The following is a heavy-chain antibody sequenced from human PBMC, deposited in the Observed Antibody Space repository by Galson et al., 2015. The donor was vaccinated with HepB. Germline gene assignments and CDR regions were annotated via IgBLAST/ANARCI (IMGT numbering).Heavy chain of an antibody. J-gene: IGHJ5*02. V-gene: IGHV3-73*01. CDR2: IRSKANSYAT. CDR1: GFTFSGSA. Sequence: SLRLSCAASGFTFSGSAMHWVRQASGKGLEWVGRIRSKANSYATAYAASVKGRFTISRDDSKNTAYLQMNSLKTEDTAVYYCTLTGYSSGWYEYYFDPWGQGTLVTVSS. D-gene: IGHD6-19*01. CDR3: TLTGYSSGWYEYYFDP.